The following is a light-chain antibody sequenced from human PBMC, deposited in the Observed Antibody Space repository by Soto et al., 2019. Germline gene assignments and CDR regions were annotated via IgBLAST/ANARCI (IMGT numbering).Light chain of an antibody. CDR2: EVR. CDR3: CSYTRTSNHYF. Sequence: QSALTQPASVSGSPGQSITVSCTGTSSDIGGYDYVSWYQQRPGKAPKLMIYEVRYRPSGVSNRFSGSKSGNTASLTISGLQAEDEAVYYCCSYTRTSNHYFFGSGTKVTVL. J-gene: IGLJ1*01. V-gene: IGLV2-14*01. CDR1: SSDIGGYDY.